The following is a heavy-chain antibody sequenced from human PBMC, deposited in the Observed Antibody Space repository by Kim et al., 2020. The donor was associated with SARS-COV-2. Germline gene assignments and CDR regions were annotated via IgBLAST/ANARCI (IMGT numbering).Heavy chain of an antibody. Sequence: SETLSLTCTVSGGSISSYYWSWIRQPPGKGLEWIGYIYYSGSTNYNPSLKSRVTISVDTSKNQFSLKLSSVTAADTAVYYCARTTPRYYGGKAFDIWGQGTMVTVSS. CDR3: ARTTPRYYGGKAFDI. CDR2: IYYSGST. D-gene: IGHD4-17*01. J-gene: IGHJ3*02. CDR1: GGSISSYY. V-gene: IGHV4-59*01.